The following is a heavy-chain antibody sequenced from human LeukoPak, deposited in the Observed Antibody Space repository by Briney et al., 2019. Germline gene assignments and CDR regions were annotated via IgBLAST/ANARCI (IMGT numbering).Heavy chain of an antibody. CDR1: GFTTRSYW. D-gene: IGHD6-19*01. V-gene: IGHV3-7*01. J-gene: IGHJ4*02. Sequence: GSLRLSCAASGFTTRSYWMRCDRQAQGQGPEWVDNIRQDGSEKYYVDSVKGRFTISRDSAKNSLYLQMNSLRAEDTAVYYCARAAYSSDWYGSLGYWGQGTLVTVSS. CDR2: IRQDGSEK. CDR3: ARAAYSSDWYGSLGY.